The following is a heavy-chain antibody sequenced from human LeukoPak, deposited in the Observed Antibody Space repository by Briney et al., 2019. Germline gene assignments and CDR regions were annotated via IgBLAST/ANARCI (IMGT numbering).Heavy chain of an antibody. CDR2: IKQDGSEK. V-gene: IGHV3-7*01. CDR1: GFTFSTYW. J-gene: IGHJ4*02. CDR3: ARSGIAFAGVTSFGH. D-gene: IGHD3-16*01. Sequence: AGSLSLSCEVSGFTFSTYWMNWVRPAPGKGLKGVTTIKQDGSEKYYVCSVRGRFTISRDNAKNSLYLQMNSLRAEDTAVYYCARSGIAFAGVTSFGHWGQGTLVTVSS.